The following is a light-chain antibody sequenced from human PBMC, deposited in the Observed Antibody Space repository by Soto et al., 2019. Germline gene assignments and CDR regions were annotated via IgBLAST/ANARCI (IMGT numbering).Light chain of an antibody. J-gene: IGKJ5*01. CDR3: QQASSFPLT. V-gene: IGKV1-12*01. Sequence: IPMTQSASTLSGSVGDRVTITCRASQVISTSLAWYHVNPGKAPKLLIYAASSLQSGVPSRFSGSASGTYFTLTISSLQPEDFATYYCQQASSFPLTFGQGTRLEI. CDR2: AAS. CDR1: QVISTS.